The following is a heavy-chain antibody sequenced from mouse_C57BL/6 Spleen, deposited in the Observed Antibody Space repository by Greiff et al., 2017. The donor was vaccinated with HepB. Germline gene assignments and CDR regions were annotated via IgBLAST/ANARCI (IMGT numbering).Heavy chain of an antibody. V-gene: IGHV1-15*01. J-gene: IGHJ1*03. CDR2: IDPETGGT. CDR3: TRWGDYWGVESSSALDV. Sequence: VQLQQSGAELVRPGASVTLSCKASGYTFTDYEMHWVKQTPVHGLEWIGAIDPETGGTAYNQKFKGKAILTADKSSSADYIERRSLTSEDSAVYYCTRWGDYWGVESSSALDVWGTGTTVTVSS. CDR1: GYTFTDYE. D-gene: IGHD6-1*01.